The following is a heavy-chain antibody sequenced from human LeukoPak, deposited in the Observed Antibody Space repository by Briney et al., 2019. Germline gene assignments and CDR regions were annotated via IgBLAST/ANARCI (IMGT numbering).Heavy chain of an antibody. J-gene: IGHJ6*03. Sequence: GATLRLSCAASGFTFSNYSMSWVRQPPGRGREWVSAISGRGGITYYAPSGKGRFTISRDTSKNTLSLQMNSLRAEDTALYYCAKDGREQLWFLYYYFLDVWGKGTTLTIS. D-gene: IGHD5-18*01. CDR2: ISGRGGIT. CDR1: GFTFSNYS. V-gene: IGHV3-23*01. CDR3: AKDGREQLWFLYYYFLDV.